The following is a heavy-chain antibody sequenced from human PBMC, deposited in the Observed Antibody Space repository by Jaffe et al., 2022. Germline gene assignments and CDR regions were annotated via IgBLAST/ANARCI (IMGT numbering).Heavy chain of an antibody. J-gene: IGHJ4*02. V-gene: IGHV3-43D*04. CDR2: ISWDGGST. Sequence: EVQLVESGGVVVQPGGSLRLSCAASGFTFDDYAMHWVRQAPGKGLEWVSLISWDGGSTYYADSVKGRFTISRDNSKNSLYLQMNSLRAEDTALYYCAKDGGYSYELGYWGQGTLVTVSS. D-gene: IGHD5-18*01. CDR3: AKDGGYSYELGY. CDR1: GFTFDDYA.